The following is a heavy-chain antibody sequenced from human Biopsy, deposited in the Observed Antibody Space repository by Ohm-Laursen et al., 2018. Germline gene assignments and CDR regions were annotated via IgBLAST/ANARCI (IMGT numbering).Heavy chain of an antibody. CDR1: RGSISSYY. V-gene: IGHV4-59*01. CDR3: ARVEAGTYDALDI. J-gene: IGHJ3*02. Sequence: SQTLSLTCTVSRGSISSYYWSWIRQPPGKGLEWIGYIYYSGGTKYNPSLASRVTFSVDMSKSQFPLKLYSVTAADTAVYYCARVEAGTYDALDIWGQGALVAVSA. D-gene: IGHD1-26*01. CDR2: IYYSGGT.